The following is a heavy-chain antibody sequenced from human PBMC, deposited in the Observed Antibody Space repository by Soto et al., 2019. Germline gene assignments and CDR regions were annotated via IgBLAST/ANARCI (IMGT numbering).Heavy chain of an antibody. D-gene: IGHD6-25*01. Sequence: EVQLLESGGGLVQPGGSLRLSCAASGFSFSSYGMSWVRQAPGKGLEWVSGISGSGDSTRYADSVKGRLTSSRDNSKNTLYLQLTSVRGEDTAVYDCAQEAVRRSSGFNFYSMDVWGKGTTVTVSS. J-gene: IGHJ6*03. CDR3: AQEAVRRSSGFNFYSMDV. CDR1: GFSFSSYG. CDR2: ISGSGDST. V-gene: IGHV3-23*01.